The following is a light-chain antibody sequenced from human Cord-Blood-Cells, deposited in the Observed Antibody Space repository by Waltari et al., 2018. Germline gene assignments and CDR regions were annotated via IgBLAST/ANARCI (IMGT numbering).Light chain of an antibody. CDR1: QSVSSY. Sequence: EIVLTQSPATLSLSPGERATLSCMASQSVSSYLAWYQQKPGQAPRLLIYDASNRATGIPARFSGSGSGTDFTLTISSLEPEDFAVYYCQQRSNWPPAVTFGGGTKVEIK. J-gene: IGKJ4*01. CDR2: DAS. V-gene: IGKV3-11*01. CDR3: QQRSNWPPAVT.